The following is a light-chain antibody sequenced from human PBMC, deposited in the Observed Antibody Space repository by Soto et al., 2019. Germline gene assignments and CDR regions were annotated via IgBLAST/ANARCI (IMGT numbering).Light chain of an antibody. V-gene: IGKV1-39*01. J-gene: IGKJ2*01. CDR2: SAS. CDR1: QSISSY. CDR3: HQSYGFPHT. Sequence: DIQMTQSPSSLSASVGDRVTITCRASQSISSYLNWYQQKPGKPPKVLIYSASSLQSGVPSRFSGSGSGTDFTLTISSLQPEDFATYWCHQSYGFPHTFGQGTKVDIK.